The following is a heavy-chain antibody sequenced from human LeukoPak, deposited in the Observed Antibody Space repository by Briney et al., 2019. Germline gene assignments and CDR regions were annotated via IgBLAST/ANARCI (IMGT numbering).Heavy chain of an antibody. V-gene: IGHV4-30-4*08. D-gene: IGHD5-24*01. Sequence: TSQTLSLTCTVSGGSISSGDYYWSWIRQPPGKGLEWIGYIYYSGSTYYNPSLKSRVTISVDTSKNQFSLKLSSVTAADTAVYYCAREYSEMATTGGEGFDCWGQGTLVTVSS. CDR1: GGSISSGDYY. J-gene: IGHJ4*02. CDR2: IYYSGST. CDR3: AREYSEMATTGGEGFDC.